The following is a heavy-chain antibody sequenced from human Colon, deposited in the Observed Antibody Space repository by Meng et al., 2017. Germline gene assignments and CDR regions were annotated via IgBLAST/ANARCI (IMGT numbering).Heavy chain of an antibody. CDR1: GFTFDDYA. V-gene: IGHV3-9*03. CDR2: ISWNSFST. CDR3: AKDIYPYTDYVSGQTNGFDI. J-gene: IGHJ3*02. D-gene: IGHD4-17*01. Sequence: SLKISCAASGFTFDDYAMDWVRLTPGKGLEWVSVISWNSFSTGYADSVKGRLNISRDNAKNSLYLHMDSLRPEDMALYYCAKDIYPYTDYVSGQTNGFDIWGQGTMVTVSS.